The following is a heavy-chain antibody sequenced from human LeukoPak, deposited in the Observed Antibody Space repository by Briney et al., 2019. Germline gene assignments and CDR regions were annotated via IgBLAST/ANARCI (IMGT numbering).Heavy chain of an antibody. D-gene: IGHD6-13*01. J-gene: IGHJ5*02. Sequence: GSSVKVSCKASGGTFSSYAISWVRQAPGQGLEWMGWMNPNSGNTGYAQKFQGRVTMTRNTSISTAYMELSSLRSEDTAVYYCARDKTSSSWYSDWFDPWGQGTLVTVSS. CDR1: GGTFSSYA. CDR2: MNPNSGNT. V-gene: IGHV1-8*02. CDR3: ARDKTSSSWYSDWFDP.